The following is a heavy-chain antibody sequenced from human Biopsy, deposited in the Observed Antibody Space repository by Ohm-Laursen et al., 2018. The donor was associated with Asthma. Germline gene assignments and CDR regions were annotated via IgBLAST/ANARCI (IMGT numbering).Heavy chain of an antibody. J-gene: IGHJ6*02. CDR3: ARGDASCSSTSCTIYYYYGMDV. V-gene: IGHV3-21*01. Sequence: SLRLSCSASGFTFSSYSMNWVRQAPGKGLEWVSSISSSGRNLYYADSVKGRFTISRDNAKNSLHLQMNSLRAEDTAVYYCARGDASCSSTSCTIYYYYGMDVWGQGTTVTVSS. CDR2: ISSSGRNL. D-gene: IGHD2-2*01. CDR1: GFTFSSYS.